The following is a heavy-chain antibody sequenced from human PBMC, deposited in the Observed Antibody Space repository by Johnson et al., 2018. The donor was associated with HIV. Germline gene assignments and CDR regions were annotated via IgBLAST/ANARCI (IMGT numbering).Heavy chain of an antibody. Sequence: EVQLVESGGGLVQTGRSLRLSCAASGFTFDDYAMHWVRQAPGKGLEWVSGISWNSGSIGYADSVKGRFTISRDNAKNSLYLQMNSLRAEDTALYYCAKDRTKDYGDYSGDAFDIWGQGTMVTVSS. CDR3: AKDRTKDYGDYSGDAFDI. CDR1: GFTFDDYA. J-gene: IGHJ3*02. D-gene: IGHD4-17*01. CDR2: ISWNSGSI. V-gene: IGHV3-9*01.